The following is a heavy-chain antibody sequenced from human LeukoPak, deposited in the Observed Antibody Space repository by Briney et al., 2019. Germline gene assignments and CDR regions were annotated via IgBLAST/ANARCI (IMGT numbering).Heavy chain of an antibody. V-gene: IGHV4-31*03. Sequence: SETLSLTCTVSGASINSGGFYWTWLRQHPEKGLEWIGYIYFSSTTYYNPSLKSRVTMSVDTSMNQFSLKLSSVTAADTAVYYCARDSSSSWPYYFDYWSQGTLVTVSS. D-gene: IGHD6-13*01. CDR3: ARDSSSSWPYYFDY. CDR1: GASINSGGFY. CDR2: IYFSSTT. J-gene: IGHJ4*02.